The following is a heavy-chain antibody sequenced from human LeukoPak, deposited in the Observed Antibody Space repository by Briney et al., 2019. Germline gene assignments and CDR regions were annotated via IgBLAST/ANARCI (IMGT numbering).Heavy chain of an antibody. CDR2: IYSGGST. J-gene: IGHJ4*02. D-gene: IGHD3-16*01. CDR1: GFTVSSNY. Sequence: PVGSLRLSCAASGFTVSSNYMSWVRQAPGKGLEWVSVIYSGGSTYYADSVKGRFTISRDNSKNTLYLQMNSLRAEDTAVYYCARALSWGGYDYWGQGTLVTVSS. CDR3: ARALSWGGYDY. V-gene: IGHV3-53*01.